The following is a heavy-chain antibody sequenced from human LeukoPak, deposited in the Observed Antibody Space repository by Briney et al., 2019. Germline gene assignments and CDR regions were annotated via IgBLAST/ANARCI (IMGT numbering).Heavy chain of an antibody. Sequence: GGSLRLSCAAPGFTFSSFDMHWVRQAPGKGLEWVAVISYDGTNKYYADSVRGRFTISRDTSKNTLYLQMNSLRAEDTAVHYCAKEYGSGSYFYFYAMDVWGQGTTATVSS. CDR1: GFTFSSFD. V-gene: IGHV3-30*18. CDR3: AKEYGSGSYFYFYAMDV. D-gene: IGHD3-10*01. J-gene: IGHJ6*02. CDR2: ISYDGTNK.